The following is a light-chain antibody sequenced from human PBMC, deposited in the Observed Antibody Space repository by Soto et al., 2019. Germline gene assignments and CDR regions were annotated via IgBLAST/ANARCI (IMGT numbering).Light chain of an antibody. CDR2: GAS. V-gene: IGKV3-15*01. CDR1: QRVSSN. CDR3: QHYNNWPRT. Sequence: EIVMTQSPATLSVSPGERATLSCRASQRVSSNLAWYQQKPGQAPRLLIYGASTRATGIPARFSGSRSGTEFTLTISSLQSEDFAVYYCQHYNNWPRTFGQGTKVEIK. J-gene: IGKJ1*01.